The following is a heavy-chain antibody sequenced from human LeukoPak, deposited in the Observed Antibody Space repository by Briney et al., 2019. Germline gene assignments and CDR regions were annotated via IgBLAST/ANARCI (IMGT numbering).Heavy chain of an antibody. CDR2: ISGSGGST. CDR3: AKDYYDSSGYYYGNAAFDI. CDR1: GFTFSSYA. D-gene: IGHD3-22*01. Sequence: GGSLRLSCAASGFTFSSYAMSWVRQAPGKGLEWVSAISGSGGSTYYADSVKGRFTISRDNSKNTLYLQMNSLRAEDTAVYYCAKDYYDSSGYYYGNAAFDIWGQGTMVTVSS. J-gene: IGHJ3*02. V-gene: IGHV3-23*01.